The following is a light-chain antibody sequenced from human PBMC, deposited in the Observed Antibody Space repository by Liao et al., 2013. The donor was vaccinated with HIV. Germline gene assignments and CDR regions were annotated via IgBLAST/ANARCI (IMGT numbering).Light chain of an antibody. CDR1: NVGSTS. CDR2: YDS. J-gene: IGLJ3*02. V-gene: IGLV3-21*01. CDR3: QAWDRSADVM. Sequence: SYELTQPPSVSVAPGKTAGISCGGNNVGSTSVHWYQQKPGQAPVLVIYYDSDRPSGIPERFSGSNSGNTATLTLSGTQAMDEADYFCQAWDRSADVMFGGGTKLTV.